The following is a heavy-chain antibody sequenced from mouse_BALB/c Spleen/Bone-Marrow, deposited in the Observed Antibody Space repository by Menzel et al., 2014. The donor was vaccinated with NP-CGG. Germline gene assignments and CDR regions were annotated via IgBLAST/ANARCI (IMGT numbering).Heavy chain of an antibody. V-gene: IGHV14-3*02. CDR1: GFNIKDTY. Sequence: VQLKHSGAKLVKPGASVKLSCTASGFNIKDTYMHWVKQRPEQGLEWIGRIDPANGNTKYDPKFQGKATITADTSSNTAYLQLSSLTSEDTAVYYCASYRYAWYFDVWGAGTTVTVSS. J-gene: IGHJ1*01. D-gene: IGHD2-14*01. CDR2: IDPANGNT. CDR3: ASYRYAWYFDV.